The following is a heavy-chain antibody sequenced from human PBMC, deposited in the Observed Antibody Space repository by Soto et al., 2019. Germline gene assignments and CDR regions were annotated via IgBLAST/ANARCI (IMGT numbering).Heavy chain of an antibody. V-gene: IGHV1-69*12. D-gene: IGHD1-1*01. CDR3: ARDKDRLQLGGNYFYILDV. CDR1: GGTFSTSA. Sequence: QVQLVQSGAEVKKPGSSVKVSCKASGGTFSTSAISWVRQAPGQGLEWVGGIMPVFPTPDYAQNFQGRVTITADESTTTAYLELTSLRADDTAVYYCARDKDRLQLGGNYFYILDVWGQGTAITVSS. J-gene: IGHJ6*02. CDR2: IMPVFPTP.